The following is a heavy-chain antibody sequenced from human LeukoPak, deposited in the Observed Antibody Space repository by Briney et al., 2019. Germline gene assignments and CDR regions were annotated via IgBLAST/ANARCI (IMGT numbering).Heavy chain of an antibody. Sequence: PGGSLRLSCAASGFTFSSYAMSWVRQAPGKGLEWVSAISGSGGSTYYADSVKGRFTISRDNSKNTLYLQMNSLRAEDTAVYYCAKWQGSGPYYYGMDVWGQGTTVTVSS. D-gene: IGHD6-19*01. V-gene: IGHV3-23*01. CDR3: AKWQGSGPYYYGMDV. J-gene: IGHJ6*02. CDR1: GFTFSSYA. CDR2: ISGSGGST.